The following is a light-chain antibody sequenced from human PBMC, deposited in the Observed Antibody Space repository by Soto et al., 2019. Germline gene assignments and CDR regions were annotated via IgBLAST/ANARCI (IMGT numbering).Light chain of an antibody. CDR2: KAS. CDR3: QHYNSYSEA. J-gene: IGKJ1*01. Sequence: DVQMTQSPSTLSASVGDRVTITCRASQTISSWLAWYQQKPGKAPKLLIYKASTLKSGVPSRFSGSGSGTEFTPTISSLQPDDFATYYCQHYNSYSEAFGQGTKVDIK. CDR1: QTISSW. V-gene: IGKV1-5*03.